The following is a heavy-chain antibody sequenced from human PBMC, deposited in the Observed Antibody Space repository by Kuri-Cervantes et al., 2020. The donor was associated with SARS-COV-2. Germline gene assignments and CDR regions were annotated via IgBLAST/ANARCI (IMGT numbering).Heavy chain of an antibody. CDR2: IYYSGST. J-gene: IGHJ5*02. CDR3: ARESSSSWYWFDP. D-gene: IGHD6-13*01. Sequence: GSLRLSCTVSGGSISSYYWSWIRQSPGKGLEWIGYIYYSGSTNYNPSLKSRVTISVDTSKNQFSLKLSSVTAADTAVYYCARESSSSWYWFDPWGRGTLVTVSS. CDR1: GGSISSYY. V-gene: IGHV4-59*12.